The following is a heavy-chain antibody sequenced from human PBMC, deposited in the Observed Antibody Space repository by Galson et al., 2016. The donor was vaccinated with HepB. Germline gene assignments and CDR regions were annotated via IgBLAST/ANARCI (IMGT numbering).Heavy chain of an antibody. J-gene: IGHJ6*02. CDR3: ARGQGNYYYYGMDV. CDR2: IYSGGTT. V-gene: IGHV3-53*01. Sequence: SLRLSCAASEFTVSSNYMSWVRQAPGKGLEWVSVIYSGGTTYYADSVKGRFTISRDNSKNTLYLQMNSLRAEDTAVYYCARGQGNYYYYGMDVWGPGTTVTVSS. CDR1: EFTVSSNY.